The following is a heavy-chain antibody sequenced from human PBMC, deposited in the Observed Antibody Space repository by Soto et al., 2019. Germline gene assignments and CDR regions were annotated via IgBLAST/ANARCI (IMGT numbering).Heavy chain of an antibody. Sequence: PGGSLRLSCAASGFTFSSYAMSWVRQAPGKGLEWVSAISGSGGSTYYADSVKGRFTISRDNSKNTLYLQMNSLRAEDTAVYYCAANRGYNYYYGMDVWGQGTLVTVSS. D-gene: IGHD3-22*01. CDR2: ISGSGGST. CDR3: AANRGYNYYYGMDV. CDR1: GFTFSSYA. J-gene: IGHJ6*02. V-gene: IGHV3-23*01.